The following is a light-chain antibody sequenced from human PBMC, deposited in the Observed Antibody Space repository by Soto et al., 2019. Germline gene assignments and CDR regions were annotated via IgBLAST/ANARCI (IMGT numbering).Light chain of an antibody. Sequence: LITQSPATLSVSPGERATLSCRASQGVSSNLAWYQQTHGQAPRILIYGASTRDTGIPARFSGSGSGTEFTLTLSRLQSEDFEVYYCQQYNNWPQTFGQGTKVDIK. CDR2: GAS. J-gene: IGKJ1*01. CDR3: QQYNNWPQT. V-gene: IGKV3-15*01. CDR1: QGVSSN.